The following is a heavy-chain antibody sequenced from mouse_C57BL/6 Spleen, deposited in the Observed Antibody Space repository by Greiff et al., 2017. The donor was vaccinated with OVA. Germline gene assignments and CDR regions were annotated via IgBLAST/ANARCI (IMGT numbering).Heavy chain of an antibody. Sequence: QVQLQQSGTELVKPGASVKLSCKASGYTFTSYWMHWVKQRPGQGLEWIGNINPSNGGTNYNEKFKSKATLTVDKSSSTAYMQLSSLTSEDSAVYYCARGDDGYYNWYFDVWGTGTTVTVSS. CDR1: GYTFTSYW. J-gene: IGHJ1*03. CDR2: INPSNGGT. V-gene: IGHV1-53*01. CDR3: ARGDDGYYNWYFDV. D-gene: IGHD2-3*01.